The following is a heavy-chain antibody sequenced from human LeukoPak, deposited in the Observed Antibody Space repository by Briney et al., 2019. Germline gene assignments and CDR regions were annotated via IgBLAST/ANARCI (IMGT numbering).Heavy chain of an antibody. CDR3: ARDTGLVYGDYRWFDP. D-gene: IGHD4-17*01. Sequence: TASETLSLTCAVYGGSFSGYYWSWIRQPPGKGLEWIGEINHSRSTNYNPSLKSRVTISVDTSKNQFSLKLSSVTAADTAVYYCARDTGLVYGDYRWFDPWGQGTLVTVSS. CDR1: GGSFSGYY. J-gene: IGHJ5*02. V-gene: IGHV4-34*01. CDR2: INHSRST.